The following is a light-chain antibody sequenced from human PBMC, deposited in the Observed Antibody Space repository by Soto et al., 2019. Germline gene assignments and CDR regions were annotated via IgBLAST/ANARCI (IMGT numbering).Light chain of an antibody. CDR3: SSFTSSTTLWV. J-gene: IGLJ3*02. Sequence: QSALTQPASVSGSPGQSITISCTGTSSDLGDYNYVSWYQQYPGKVPKLMIYEVSNRPSGVSNRFSGSKSGNTASLTISGLQAEDEADYYCSSFTSSTTLWVFGGGTQLTVL. CDR2: EVS. CDR1: SSDLGDYNY. V-gene: IGLV2-14*01.